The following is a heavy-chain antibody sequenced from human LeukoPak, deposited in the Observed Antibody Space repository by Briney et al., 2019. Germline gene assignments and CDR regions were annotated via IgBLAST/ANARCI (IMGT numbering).Heavy chain of an antibody. CDR2: ISTYNGNT. V-gene: IGHV1-18*01. D-gene: IGHD6-19*01. Sequence: ASVKVSCKTSGYTFTDSGISWVRQAPGLGLEWMGWISTYNGNTHYAQKLQGRVTMTTDTSTRTAYMELRSLRSDDTAMYYCARGIAVAGTGDYWGQRTLVTVSS. CDR3: ARGIAVAGTGDY. J-gene: IGHJ4*02. CDR1: GYTFTDSG.